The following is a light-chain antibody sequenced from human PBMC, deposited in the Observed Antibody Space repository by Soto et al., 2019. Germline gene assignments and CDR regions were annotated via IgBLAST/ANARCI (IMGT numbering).Light chain of an antibody. CDR2: AAS. V-gene: IGKV1-9*01. CDR1: QGISSY. J-gene: IGKJ3*01. CDR3: QQLNSYPSFT. Sequence: DIQLTQSPSFLSASVGGRVTITCRASQGISSYLAWYQQKPGKAPKLLIYAASTLQSGVPSRFSGSGSGTEFTLTISSLQPEDFATYYCQQLNSYPSFTFGPGTKVDIK.